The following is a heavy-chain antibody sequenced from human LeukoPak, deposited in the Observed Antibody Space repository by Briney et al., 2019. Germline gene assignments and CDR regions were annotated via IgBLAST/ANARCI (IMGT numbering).Heavy chain of an antibody. CDR3: APGYGYYFDY. Sequence: SGPTLVKPTQPLTLTCTFCGFSLSTSGVGVGWIRQPPGKALEWLALIYWDDDKRYSPSLKSRLTITKDTSKNQVVLTMTNMDPVATDKYYSAPGYGYYFDYWGQGTLVTVSS. V-gene: IGHV2-5*02. CDR2: IYWDDDK. D-gene: IGHD2-15*01. CDR1: GFSLSTSGVG. J-gene: IGHJ4*02.